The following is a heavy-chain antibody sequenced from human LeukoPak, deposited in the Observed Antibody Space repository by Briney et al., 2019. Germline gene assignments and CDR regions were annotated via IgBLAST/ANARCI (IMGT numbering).Heavy chain of an antibody. CDR1: GGSISSSSYY. Sequence: SSETLSLTCTVSGGSISSSSYYWGWIRQPPGKGLEWIGCIYYSGSTYYNPSLKSRVTISVDTSKNQFSLKLSSVTAADTAVYYCARLGPFRGDGYNPHKYFYYYYIDVWGKGTTVTVSS. CDR3: ARLGPFRGDGYNPHKYFYYYYIDV. CDR2: IYYSGST. D-gene: IGHD5-24*01. V-gene: IGHV4-39*01. J-gene: IGHJ6*03.